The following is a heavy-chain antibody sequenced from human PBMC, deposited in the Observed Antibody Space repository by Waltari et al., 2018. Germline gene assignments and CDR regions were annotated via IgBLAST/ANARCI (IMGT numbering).Heavy chain of an antibody. D-gene: IGHD6-13*01. CDR2: MNPNSGNT. CDR1: GYTFTSYD. Sequence: QVQLVQSGAEVKKPGASVKVSCKASGYTFTSYDINWVRQATGQGLEWMGWMNPNSGNTGYAQKFQGRVTISVDTSKNQFSLKLSSVTAADTAVYYCASPFSSNWSNLFDYWGQGTLVTVSS. J-gene: IGHJ4*02. V-gene: IGHV1-8*01. CDR3: ASPFSSNWSNLFDY.